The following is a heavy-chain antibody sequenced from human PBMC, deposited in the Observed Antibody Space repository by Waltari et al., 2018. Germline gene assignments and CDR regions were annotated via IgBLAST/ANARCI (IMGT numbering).Heavy chain of an antibody. J-gene: IGHJ3*02. CDR1: GYTFTSYA. D-gene: IGHD6-13*01. CDR3: ASRKGQQLPSDAFDI. CDR2: INTKTGNP. Sequence: QVQLVQSGSELKKPGASVKVSCKASGYTFTSYAMNWVRQAPGQGLEWMGWINTKTGNPTYAQGFTGRFGFSLDTSVSTAYLQISSRKAEDTAVYYCASRKGQQLPSDAFDIWGQGTMVTVSS. V-gene: IGHV7-4-1*02.